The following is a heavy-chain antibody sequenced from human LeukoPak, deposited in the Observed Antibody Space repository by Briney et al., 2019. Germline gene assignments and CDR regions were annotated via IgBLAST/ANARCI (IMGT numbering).Heavy chain of an antibody. V-gene: IGHV4-59*01. CDR3: ARDPPGGGAAGYYMDV. CDR1: GGSISSYY. Sequence: PSETLSLTCTVSGGSISSYYWSWIRQPPGKGLKWIGYIYYSGSTNYNPSLKSRVTISVDTSKNQFSLKLSSATAADTAVYYCARDPPGGGAAGYYMDVWGKGTTVTVSS. D-gene: IGHD3-10*01. CDR2: IYYSGST. J-gene: IGHJ6*03.